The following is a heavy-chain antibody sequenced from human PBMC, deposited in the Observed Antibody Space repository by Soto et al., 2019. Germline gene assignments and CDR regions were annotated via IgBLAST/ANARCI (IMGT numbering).Heavy chain of an antibody. CDR2: IRSKAYGGTT. CDR1: GFTFGDYA. CDR3: TRDSDLRYFDWLLSGSAFDI. V-gene: IGHV3-49*03. D-gene: IGHD3-9*01. Sequence: GGSLRLSCTASGFTFGDYAMSWFRQAPGKGLEWVGFIRSKAYGGTTEYAASVKGRFTISRDDSKSIAYLQMNSLKTEDTAVYYCTRDSDLRYFDWLLSGSAFDIWGQGTMFTVSS. J-gene: IGHJ3*02.